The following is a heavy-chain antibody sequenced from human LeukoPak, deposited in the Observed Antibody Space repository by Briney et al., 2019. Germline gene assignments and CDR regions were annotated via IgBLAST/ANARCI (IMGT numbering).Heavy chain of an antibody. D-gene: IGHD5-18*01. Sequence: GASVKVSCKASGYTFTSYHIHWVRQAPGQGLEWMGIINPSGGSTSYAQKFQGRVTMTRDTSTSTVYMELSSLRSEDTAVYYCAREGYCYGGHDAFDIWGQGTMVTVSS. V-gene: IGHV1-46*01. CDR1: GYTFTSYH. J-gene: IGHJ3*02. CDR2: INPSGGST. CDR3: AREGYCYGGHDAFDI.